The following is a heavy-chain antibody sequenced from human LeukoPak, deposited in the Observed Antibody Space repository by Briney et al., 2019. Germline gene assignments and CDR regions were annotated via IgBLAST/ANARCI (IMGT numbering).Heavy chain of an antibody. Sequence: GGSLRLSCEASGFTFGSHAMYWVRQAPGKGLEWVAGIFGSGGSPHYADPVKGRFTISRDNSRNTVYLHINSLRAEDTAVYYCGKTTVGYSSGQKPAWPADYWGQGTLVTVSS. V-gene: IGHV3-23*01. D-gene: IGHD5-18*01. J-gene: IGHJ4*02. CDR2: IFGSGGSP. CDR1: GFTFGSHA. CDR3: GKTTVGYSSGQKPAWPADY.